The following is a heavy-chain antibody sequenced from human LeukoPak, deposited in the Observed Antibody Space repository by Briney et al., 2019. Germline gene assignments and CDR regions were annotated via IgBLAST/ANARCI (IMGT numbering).Heavy chain of an antibody. Sequence: SVITGSGGNTYYADSVKGRFTISKDNSKNTVYLQMSSLRVDDTAVYYCARGGIAVAPDYWGQGTLVTVSS. D-gene: IGHD6-19*01. CDR2: ITGSGGNT. V-gene: IGHV3-23*01. J-gene: IGHJ4*02. CDR3: ARGGIAVAPDY.